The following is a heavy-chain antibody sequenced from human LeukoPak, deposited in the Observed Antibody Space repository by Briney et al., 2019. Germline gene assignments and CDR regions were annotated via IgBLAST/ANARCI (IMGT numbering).Heavy chain of an antibody. D-gene: IGHD1-26*01. Sequence: ASQTLSLTCAISGDSVSSNSAAWNWIRQSPSRGLEWLGRTYYRSKWYNDYAVSVKSRITINPDTSKNQFSLQLNSVTPEDTAVYYCARDGYSGSYYDGYYYYYMDVWGKGTTVTVSS. CDR2: TYYRSKWYN. V-gene: IGHV6-1*01. CDR1: GDSVSSNSAA. J-gene: IGHJ6*03. CDR3: ARDGYSGSYYDGYYYYYMDV.